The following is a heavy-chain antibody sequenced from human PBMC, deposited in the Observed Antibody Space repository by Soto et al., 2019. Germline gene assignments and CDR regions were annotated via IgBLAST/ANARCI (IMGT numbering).Heavy chain of an antibody. Sequence: EVQLVESGGGLVKPGGSLRLSCAASGFTFSSYSMNWVRQAPGKGLEWVSSISSSSTYIYYADSVKGRFTTSRDNAKNSLSLQMNSLRAEDTAVYSCASPPHSYDSRGYYGYWGQGTLVTVSS. J-gene: IGHJ4*02. V-gene: IGHV3-21*01. CDR2: ISSSSTYI. CDR1: GFTFSSYS. D-gene: IGHD3-22*01. CDR3: ASPPHSYDSRGYYGY.